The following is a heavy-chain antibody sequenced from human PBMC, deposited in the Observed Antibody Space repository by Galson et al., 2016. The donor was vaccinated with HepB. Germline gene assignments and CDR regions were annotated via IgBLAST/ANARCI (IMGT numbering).Heavy chain of an antibody. J-gene: IGHJ5*02. CDR3: ARGRGARAAITKQRHGFDP. Sequence: SETLSLTCAVYGGSFSNYYWSWIRQPPGKGLEWIGEINHSGSTNYNPSLKSRVTISVDTSKNQFSLKLSSVTAADTAVYYCARGRGARAAITKQRHGFDPWGQGTLVAVSS. CDR2: INHSGST. V-gene: IGHV4-34*01. D-gene: IGHD3-10*01. CDR1: GGSFSNYY.